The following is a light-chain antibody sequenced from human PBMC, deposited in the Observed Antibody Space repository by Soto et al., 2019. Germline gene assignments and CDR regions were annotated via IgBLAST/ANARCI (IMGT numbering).Light chain of an antibody. CDR2: EVS. CDR3: SSYTISSTLV. V-gene: IGLV2-14*01. CDR1: SYDVGSYNY. Sequence: QSALTQPASVSGSPGQSITISCTGTSYDVGSYNYVSWYQQHPGKAPKLMIYEVSNRPSGVSNRFSGSKSGNTASLTISGLQAEDEADYYCSSYTISSTLVFCGGTKLTVL. J-gene: IGLJ2*01.